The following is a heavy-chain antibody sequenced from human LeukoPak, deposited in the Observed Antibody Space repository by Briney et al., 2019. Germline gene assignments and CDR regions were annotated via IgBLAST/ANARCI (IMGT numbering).Heavy chain of an antibody. Sequence: ASVKVSCKVSGYTLTELSMHWVRQAPGKGLEWMGGFDPEDGETIYAQKFQGRVTMTEDTSTDTAYMGLSSLRSEDTAVYYCATPRFWSGYGNFQHWGQGTLVTVSS. CDR1: GYTLTELS. CDR3: ATPRFWSGYGNFQH. D-gene: IGHD3-3*01. CDR2: FDPEDGET. J-gene: IGHJ1*01. V-gene: IGHV1-24*01.